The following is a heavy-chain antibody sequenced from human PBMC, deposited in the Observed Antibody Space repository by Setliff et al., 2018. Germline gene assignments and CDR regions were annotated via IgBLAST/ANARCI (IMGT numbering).Heavy chain of an antibody. CDR3: ARGKAARGDWFDP. CDR2: LYYDGST. Sequence: PSETLSLTCSVSGGSVGNSYYYWNWIRQPPGKGLEWVGSLYYDGSTYYNPSLKSRVTISVDTSKNQFSLKLNSVTAADTAVYYCARGKAARGDWFDPWGQRTMVTVSS. CDR1: GGSVGNSYYY. D-gene: IGHD6-6*01. V-gene: IGHV4-39*01. J-gene: IGHJ5*02.